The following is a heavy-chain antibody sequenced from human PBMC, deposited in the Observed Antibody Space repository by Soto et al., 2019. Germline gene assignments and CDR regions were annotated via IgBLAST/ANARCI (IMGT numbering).Heavy chain of an antibody. Sequence: EVQLVESGGGLVQPGGSLRLSCAASGFTVSSNYMSWVRQGPGKGLEWVSVIYSGGSTYYSDSVKGRFNISRDNSKNTLYLQMNGLGAEDTAVYYCASGSGHLHIVYWGQGTLVTVSS. V-gene: IGHV3-66*01. J-gene: IGHJ4*02. D-gene: IGHD2-21*01. CDR1: GFTVSSNY. CDR2: IYSGGST. CDR3: ASGSGHLHIVY.